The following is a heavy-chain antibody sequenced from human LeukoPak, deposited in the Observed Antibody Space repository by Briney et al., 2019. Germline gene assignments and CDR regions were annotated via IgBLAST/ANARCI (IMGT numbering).Heavy chain of an antibody. CDR3: ARAEGTIAVAGNFDY. CDR1: GYTFTSYG. D-gene: IGHD6-19*01. CDR2: ISAYNGNT. J-gene: IGHJ4*02. V-gene: IGHV1-18*01. Sequence: ASVNVSCKASGYTFTSYGISWVRQAPGQGLEWMGWISAYNGNTNYAQKLQGRVTMTTDTSTSTAYMELRSLRSDDTAVYYCARAEGTIAVAGNFDYWGQGTLVTDPS.